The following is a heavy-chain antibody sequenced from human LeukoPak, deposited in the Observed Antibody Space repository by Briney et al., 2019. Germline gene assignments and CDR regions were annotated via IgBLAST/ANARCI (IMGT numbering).Heavy chain of an antibody. J-gene: IGHJ3*02. Sequence: GGSLRLSCAASGFTSSSYAMSWVRQAPGKGLEWVSAISGSGGNTYYANSVKGRFTISRDNSKNTLYLQMNSLRAEDSAAYYCAKLRSGTTGNVEIWGQGTMVTVSS. V-gene: IGHV3-23*01. CDR2: ISGSGGNT. D-gene: IGHD1-26*01. CDR3: AKLRSGTTGNVEI. CDR1: GFTSSSYA.